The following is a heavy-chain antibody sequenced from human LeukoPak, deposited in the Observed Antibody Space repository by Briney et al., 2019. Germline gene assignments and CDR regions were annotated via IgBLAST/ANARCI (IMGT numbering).Heavy chain of an antibody. Sequence: PGGSLRLSCAASGFTFDDYGMSWVRQAPGKGLEWVSGINWNGGSTGYADSVKGRFTISRDNAKNSLYLQMNSLRAEDTALYHCARATWSYYYYYMDVWGKGTTVTVSS. CDR3: ARATWSYYYYYMDV. D-gene: IGHD3-3*01. CDR2: INWNGGST. V-gene: IGHV3-20*01. CDR1: GFTFDDYG. J-gene: IGHJ6*03.